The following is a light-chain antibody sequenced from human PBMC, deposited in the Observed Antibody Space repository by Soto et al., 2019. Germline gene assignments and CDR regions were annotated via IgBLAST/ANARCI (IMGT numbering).Light chain of an antibody. V-gene: IGLV2-14*01. CDR1: SSDVGRYNY. CDR2: EVN. J-gene: IGLJ1*01. Sequence: QSVLTQPASVSGSPGQSITISCSGTSSDVGRYNYVSWYQQHPGKAPKLMIYEVNSRPSGVSNRFSGSKSDNTASLTISGLQAEDEADYYCCSYTTSSTYVFGTGTKVTVL. CDR3: CSYTTSSTYV.